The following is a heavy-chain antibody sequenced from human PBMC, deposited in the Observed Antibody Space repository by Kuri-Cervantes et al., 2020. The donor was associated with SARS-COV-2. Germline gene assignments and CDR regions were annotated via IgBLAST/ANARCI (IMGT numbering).Heavy chain of an antibody. Sequence: ESLKISCTASGFTFGDYAMSWIRQPPGKGLEWIGEINHSGGTNYNPSLKSRVTISVDTSKNQFSLKLSSVTAADTAVYYCARGRITIFGVIKLAYFQHWGQGTLVTVSS. D-gene: IGHD3-3*01. CDR2: INHSGGT. J-gene: IGHJ1*01. CDR3: ARGRITIFGVIKLAYFQH. CDR1: GFTFGDYA. V-gene: IGHV4-34*01.